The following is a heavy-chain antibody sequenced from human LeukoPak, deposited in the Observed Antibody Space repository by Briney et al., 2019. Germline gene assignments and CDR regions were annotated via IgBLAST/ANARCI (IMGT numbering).Heavy chain of an antibody. J-gene: IGHJ4*02. D-gene: IGHD3-16*02. V-gene: IGHV3-21*04. CDR3: ARESVWGSYRRVDY. CDR1: GFTFSSYS. Sequence: PGGSLRLSCAASGFTFSSYSMNWVRQAPGKGLEWVSSISSSSSYIYYADSVKGRFTISRDNAKNSLYLQMNSLRAEDTAVYYCARESVWGSYRRVDYWGQGTLVTVSS. CDR2: ISSSSSYI.